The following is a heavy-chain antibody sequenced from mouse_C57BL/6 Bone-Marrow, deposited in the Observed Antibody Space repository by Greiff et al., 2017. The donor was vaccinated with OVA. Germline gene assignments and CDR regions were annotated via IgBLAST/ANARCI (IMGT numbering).Heavy chain of an antibody. V-gene: IGHV6-3*01. D-gene: IGHD2-4*01. Sequence: EVMLVESGGGLVQPGGSMKLSCVASGFTFSNYWMNWVRQSPEKGLEWVAQIRLKSDNYETHYAESVKGRFTISRDDSKSSVYLQMNNLRAEDTGIYYCTEGLYYDLFDYWGQGTTLTVSS. CDR2: IRLKSDNYET. J-gene: IGHJ2*01. CDR1: GFTFSNYW. CDR3: TEGLYYDLFDY.